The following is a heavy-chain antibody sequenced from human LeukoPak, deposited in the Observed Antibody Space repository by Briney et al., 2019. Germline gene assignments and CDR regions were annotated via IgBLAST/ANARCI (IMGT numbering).Heavy chain of an antibody. D-gene: IGHD6-6*01. CDR1: GYTFTSYD. CDR3: ARDPLVFTAARLWRNWFDP. V-gene: IGHV1-8*01. Sequence: ASVKVSCKASGYTFTSYDINWVRQATGQGLEWMGWMNPNSGNTGYAQKFQGRVTMTRNTSISTAYMELSSLRSEDTAVYYCARDPLVFTAARLWRNWFDPWGQGTLVTVSS. CDR2: MNPNSGNT. J-gene: IGHJ5*02.